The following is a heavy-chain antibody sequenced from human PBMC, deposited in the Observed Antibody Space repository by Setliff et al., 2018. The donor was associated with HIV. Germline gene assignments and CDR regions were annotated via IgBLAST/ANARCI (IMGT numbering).Heavy chain of an antibody. CDR2: MSYDGNNK. CDR1: GFIFSSYA. CDR3: AKGGLNWGIGEGFDV. J-gene: IGHJ3*01. D-gene: IGHD6-13*01. Sequence: GGSLRLSCAASGFIFSSYAMHWVRQAPGKGLEWVAVMSYDGNNKYYADSVEGRFTISRDNSKNTVYLQMNSLRAEDTAAYYCAKGGLNWGIGEGFDVWGQGTMVTVSS. V-gene: IGHV3-30*07.